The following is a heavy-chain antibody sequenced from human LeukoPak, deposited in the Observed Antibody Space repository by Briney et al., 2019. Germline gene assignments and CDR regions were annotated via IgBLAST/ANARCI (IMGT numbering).Heavy chain of an antibody. J-gene: IGHJ4*02. D-gene: IGHD6-13*01. CDR1: GFTFSSYG. Sequence: GGSLRLSCAASGFTFSSYGISWVRQAPGKGLEWVSGISGSGVSTYYADSVMGRFTISRDNSKNTLPLQMNSLRADDTAVYYCAKDRPTVYSSSWLHFLDSWGQGTLVTVSS. CDR2: ISGSGVST. V-gene: IGHV3-23*01. CDR3: AKDRPTVYSSSWLHFLDS.